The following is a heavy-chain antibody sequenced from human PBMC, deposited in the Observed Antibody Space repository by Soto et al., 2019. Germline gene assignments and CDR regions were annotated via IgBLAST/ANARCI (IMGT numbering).Heavy chain of an antibody. J-gene: IGHJ4*02. CDR2: ISYDGSDK. V-gene: IGHV3-30*18. CDR3: AKTMVRGVDNTSNAFDY. CDR1: GFTFSSYG. D-gene: IGHD3-10*01. Sequence: QVQLVESGGGVVQPGRSLRLSCAASGFTFSSYGMHWVRQAPGKGLEWGAVISYDGSDKYYADSGKGRFTISRDNSKNTLYLQMNSVRAEDTAVYYCAKTMVRGVDNTSNAFDYWGQGTLVTVSS.